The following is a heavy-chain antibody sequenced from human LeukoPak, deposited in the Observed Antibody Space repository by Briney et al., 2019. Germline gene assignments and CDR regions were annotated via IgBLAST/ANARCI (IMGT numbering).Heavy chain of an antibody. D-gene: IGHD1-26*01. V-gene: IGHV3-21*01. CDR3: AREWEEAFDI. CDR2: IGSSSRSI. J-gene: IGHJ3*02. CDR1: GFTFSSYS. Sequence: SGGSLRLSCAASGFTFSSYSMNWVRQAPGKGLEWVSSIGSSSRSIYYADSVKGRFTISRDNAKNSLSLQMNSLRAKDTAVYYCAREWEEAFDIWGQGTMVTVSS.